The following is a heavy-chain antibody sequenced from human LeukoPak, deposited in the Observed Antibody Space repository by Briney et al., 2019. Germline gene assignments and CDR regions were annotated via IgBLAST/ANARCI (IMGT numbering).Heavy chain of an antibody. V-gene: IGHV3-74*01. Sequence: GGSLRLSCAASGFTFSSYWMHWVRQAPGKGLVWVSRINSDGGSTSYADSVKGRFTISRDNAKNTLYLQMNSLRAEDTAVYYCARNVLPGYFDYWGQGTLVTVSS. D-gene: IGHD2-15*01. CDR2: INSDGGST. CDR3: ARNVLPGYFDY. J-gene: IGHJ4*02. CDR1: GFTFSSYW.